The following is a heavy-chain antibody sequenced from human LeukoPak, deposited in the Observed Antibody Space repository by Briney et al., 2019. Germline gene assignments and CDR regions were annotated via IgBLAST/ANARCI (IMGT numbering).Heavy chain of an antibody. V-gene: IGHV3-74*01. CDR1: GFTFSSYW. CDR3: ARDFNGDYSFDY. CDR2: IKSDGSS. J-gene: IGHJ4*02. Sequence: GGSLRLSCAASGFTFSSYWMHWVRQAPGKGLVWVSRIKSDGSSIYADSVKGRFTISRDNAKNTLYLQMNSLRAEDTAVYYCARDFNGDYSFDYWGQGTLVTVSS. D-gene: IGHD2-15*01.